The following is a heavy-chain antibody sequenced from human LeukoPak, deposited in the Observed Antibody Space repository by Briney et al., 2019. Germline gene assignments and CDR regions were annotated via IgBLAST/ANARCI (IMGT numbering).Heavy chain of an antibody. Sequence: ASVKVSCKASGFTFTSSAVQWVRQARGQRLEWIGWIVVGSGNTNYAQKFQERVTITRDMSTSTAYMELSSLRSEDTAVYYCAASGVAAGTLAAFDIWGXGTMVTVSS. J-gene: IGHJ3*02. D-gene: IGHD6-13*01. CDR2: IVVGSGNT. CDR1: GFTFTSSA. V-gene: IGHV1-58*01. CDR3: AASGVAAGTLAAFDI.